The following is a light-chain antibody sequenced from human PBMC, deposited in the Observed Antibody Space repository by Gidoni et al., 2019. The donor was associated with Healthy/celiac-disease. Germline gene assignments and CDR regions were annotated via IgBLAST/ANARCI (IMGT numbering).Light chain of an antibody. CDR3: QQYDNLPLLFT. J-gene: IGKJ3*01. Sequence: DIHMTQSPSSLSASVGDRLTITCQASQDISNYLNWYQQKTGKAPKLLIYDASNWETGVPSRFSGSGSGTDFTFTISSLQPEDIATNYCQQYDNLPLLFTFXPXTKVDIK. CDR2: DAS. CDR1: QDISNY. V-gene: IGKV1-33*01.